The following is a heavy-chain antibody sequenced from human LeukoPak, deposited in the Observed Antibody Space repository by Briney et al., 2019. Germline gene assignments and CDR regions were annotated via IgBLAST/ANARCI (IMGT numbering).Heavy chain of an antibody. CDR2: IGPSGTAT. Sequence: GGSLRLSSAASGFTFSSYATNWVRQAPGRGLEWVSYIGPSGTATYYADSAKGRFTISRDNARNSLFLQMNSLRAEDTAVYYCAKDFIKVAGIFDAFDIWGQGTMVTVSS. J-gene: IGHJ3*02. CDR3: AKDFIKVAGIFDAFDI. D-gene: IGHD6-19*01. V-gene: IGHV3-48*01. CDR1: GFTFSSYA.